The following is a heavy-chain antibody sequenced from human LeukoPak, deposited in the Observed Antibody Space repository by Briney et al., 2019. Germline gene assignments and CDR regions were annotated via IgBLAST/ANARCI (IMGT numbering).Heavy chain of an antibody. V-gene: IGHV1-2*02. D-gene: IGHD2-15*01. CDR3: ARSWRFCSGDSCYPIDY. J-gene: IGHJ4*02. CDR2: INPNSGGT. Sequence: ASVKVSCKASGYTFTGYYMHWVRQAPGQGLEWMGWINPNSGGTNYAQKFRGRVTMTRDTSISTAYMELSRLRSDDTAVYYCARSWRFCSGDSCYPIDYWGQGALVTVSS. CDR1: GYTFTGYY.